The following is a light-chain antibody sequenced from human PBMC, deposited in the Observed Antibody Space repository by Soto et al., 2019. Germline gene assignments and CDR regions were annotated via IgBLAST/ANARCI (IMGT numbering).Light chain of an antibody. CDR1: SSDVGRYNY. CDR2: EVS. V-gene: IGLV2-14*01. J-gene: IGLJ3*02. CDR3: SSYTSSSTRV. Sequence: QSALTQPASVSGSPGQSITISCTGTSSDVGRYNYVSWYQQHPGKAPKLMIYEVSNRPSGVSNRFSGSKSGNTASLTISGLQAEVEADYYCSSYTSSSTRVFGGGTKLTVL.